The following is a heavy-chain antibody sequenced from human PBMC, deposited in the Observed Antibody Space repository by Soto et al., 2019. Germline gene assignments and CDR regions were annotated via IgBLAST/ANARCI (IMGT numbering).Heavy chain of an antibody. D-gene: IGHD5-18*01. V-gene: IGHV1-18*01. CDR2: FNPKNGNT. CDR3: AKDRSVDTRDWFDP. CDR1: GYTFANYG. J-gene: IGHJ5*02. Sequence: GASVKVSCKASGYTFANYGINWLRQARGQGIEWMGWFNPKNGNTNYAQTFEGRLTLTTDTSTSTAFMELSNLRGDDTAVYYCAKDRSVDTRDWFDPWGQGTLVTVSS.